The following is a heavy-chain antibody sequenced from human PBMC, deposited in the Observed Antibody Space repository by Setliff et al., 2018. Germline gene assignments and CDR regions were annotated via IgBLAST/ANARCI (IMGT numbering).Heavy chain of an antibody. J-gene: IGHJ4*02. CDR3: ARGAGGIWQWGYYFDY. Sequence: ASVKVSCKASGYTFTGYYMHWVRQAPGQGLEWMGWINPNSGGTNYARKFQGRVTMTRDTSISTAYMELSRLRSDDTAVYYCARGAGGIWQWGYYFDYWGQGTLVTVSS. CDR2: INPNSGGT. D-gene: IGHD6-19*01. CDR1: GYTFTGYY. V-gene: IGHV1-2*02.